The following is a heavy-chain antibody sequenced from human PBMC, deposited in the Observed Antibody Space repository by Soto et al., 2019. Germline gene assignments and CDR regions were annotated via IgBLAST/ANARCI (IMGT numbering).Heavy chain of an antibody. D-gene: IGHD4-17*01. Sequence: WASVKVSCKASGYTFSSYGITWVRQARGQGLEWVGWISGDNGNTNYAQKLQDRVTMTIDTSTSTAYMEMRRLRSDDTAVYFCAREGIYGDSDYWGQGTLVTVSS. J-gene: IGHJ4*02. CDR1: GYTFSSYG. V-gene: IGHV1-18*01. CDR3: AREGIYGDSDY. CDR2: ISGDNGNT.